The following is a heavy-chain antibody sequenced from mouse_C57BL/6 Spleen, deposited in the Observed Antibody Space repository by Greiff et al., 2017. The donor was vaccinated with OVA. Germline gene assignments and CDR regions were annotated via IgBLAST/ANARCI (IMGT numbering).Heavy chain of an antibody. CDR3: TRGYYDYDVGDY. CDR1: GYTFTDYE. D-gene: IGHD2-4*01. CDR2: IDPETGGT. V-gene: IGHV1-15*01. Sequence: VQLQQSGAELVRPGASVTLSCKASGYTFTDYEMHWVKQTPVHGLEWIGAIDPETGGTAYNQKFKGKAILTADKSSSTAYMELRSLTSEDSAVYYCTRGYYDYDVGDYWGQGTTLTVSS. J-gene: IGHJ2*01.